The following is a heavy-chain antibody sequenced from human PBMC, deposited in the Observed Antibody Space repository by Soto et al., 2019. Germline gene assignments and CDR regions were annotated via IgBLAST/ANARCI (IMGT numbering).Heavy chain of an antibody. V-gene: IGHV4-59*01. CDR3: ARSSSGGPYYFDF. Sequence: PSETLSLTCTVSGGSISNYYWSWIRQPPGKGLEWIGYIYYSGSTNYNPSLKSRVTISVDTSKNQFSLKLNSVTAADTAVYFCARSSSGGPYYFDFWGQGALVT. J-gene: IGHJ4*02. D-gene: IGHD3-10*01. CDR1: GGSISNYY. CDR2: IYYSGST.